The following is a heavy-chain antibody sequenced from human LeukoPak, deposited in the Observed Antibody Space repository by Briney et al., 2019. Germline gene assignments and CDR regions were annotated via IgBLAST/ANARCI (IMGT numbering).Heavy chain of an antibody. Sequence: SETLSLTCTVSGGYIITSGHYWGWIRQPPGKGLEWIGSIYYTGVTSTNPFFRSRMSISVDTSKIQFSLNLTSVTAADAAVYYCARERSSSGGHSWFDPWGQGTLVTVSS. D-gene: IGHD4-23*01. V-gene: IGHV4-39*07. J-gene: IGHJ5*02. CDR1: GGYIITSGHY. CDR3: ARERSSSGGHSWFDP. CDR2: IYYTGVT.